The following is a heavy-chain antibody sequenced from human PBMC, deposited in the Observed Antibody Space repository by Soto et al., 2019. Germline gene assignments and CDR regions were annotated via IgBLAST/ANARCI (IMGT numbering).Heavy chain of an antibody. J-gene: IGHJ4*02. Sequence: EVQLLESGGDLVQPGGSLRLSCAASGFTFTNYAMTWVRQAPGKGLEWVSTISGGGSITYYADSLKGRFTISRDNPKNTLYLQMNSLRAEDTAVYYCAKTIRGGYSSSWYYFDYWGQGTLVTVSS. CDR2: ISGGGSIT. V-gene: IGHV3-23*01. CDR1: GFTFTNYA. CDR3: AKTIRGGYSSSWYYFDY. D-gene: IGHD6-13*01.